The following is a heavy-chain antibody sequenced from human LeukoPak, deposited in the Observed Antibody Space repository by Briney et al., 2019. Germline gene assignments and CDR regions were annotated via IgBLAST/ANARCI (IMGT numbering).Heavy chain of an antibody. D-gene: IGHD3-10*01. V-gene: IGHV4-31*03. CDR3: ARWGASLTGPYYGSGRTFDP. Sequence: SETLSLTCTVSGGPISSGGYFWSWIRQHPGKGLEWIGYIYYNGNTHYNPSLKSRVTISVDTSKNQFSLKLSSVTAADTAVYYCARWGASLTGPYYGSGRTFDPWGQGTLVTVSS. CDR2: IYYNGNT. J-gene: IGHJ5*02. CDR1: GGPISSGGYF.